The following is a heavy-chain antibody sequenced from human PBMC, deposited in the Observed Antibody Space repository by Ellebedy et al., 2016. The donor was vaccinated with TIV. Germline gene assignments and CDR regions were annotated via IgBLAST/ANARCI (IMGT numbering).Heavy chain of an antibody. Sequence: GESLKISCAASGFTFSSFDMSWVRQAPGKGLEWVSSIINTGGTTYYADSVKGRFTISRDNSRNTLYLQMNSLRAEDSAIYYCGRDGVTGNGRWDWLDPWGQGTLVTVSS. J-gene: IGHJ5*02. CDR3: GRDGVTGNGRWDWLDP. CDR1: GFTFSSFD. D-gene: IGHD2-21*02. CDR2: IINTGGTT. V-gene: IGHV3-23*01.